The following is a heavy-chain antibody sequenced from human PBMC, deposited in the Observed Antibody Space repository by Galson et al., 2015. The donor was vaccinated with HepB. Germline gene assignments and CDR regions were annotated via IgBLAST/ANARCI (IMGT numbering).Heavy chain of an antibody. J-gene: IGHJ4*02. D-gene: IGHD3-3*01. V-gene: IGHV1-46*01. CDR3: ARSLAKSSYEAGRYYFDY. Sequence: SVKVSCKASGYTFTSYYMHWVRQAPGQGLEWMGIINPSGGSTSYAQKFQGRVTMTRDTSTSTVYMELSSLRSEDTAVYYCARSLAKSSYEAGRYYFDYWGQGALVTVSS. CDR1: GYTFTSYY. CDR2: INPSGGST.